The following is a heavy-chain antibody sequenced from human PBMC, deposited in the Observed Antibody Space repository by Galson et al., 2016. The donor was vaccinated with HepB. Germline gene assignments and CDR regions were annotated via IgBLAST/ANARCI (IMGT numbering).Heavy chain of an antibody. CDR1: GFPFSNYW. J-gene: IGHJ4*02. CDR2: IIENGGDT. Sequence: SLRLSCAASGFPFSNYWMHWVRQAPGKGLEWVSGIIENGGDTYYADSVKGRFTISRDNSKSTLYLQMNSLRAEDTAVYYCAKDYRYGDSCCHFDSWGQGTLLTVSS. CDR3: AKDYRYGDSCCHFDS. D-gene: IGHD2-15*01. V-gene: IGHV3-23*01.